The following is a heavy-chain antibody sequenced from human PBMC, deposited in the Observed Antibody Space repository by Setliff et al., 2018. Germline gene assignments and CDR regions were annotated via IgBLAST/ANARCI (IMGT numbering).Heavy chain of an antibody. D-gene: IGHD3-3*01. CDR3: ARGPLQNFWSGYYLVAVNY. J-gene: IGHJ4*02. CDR1: GYTFTNHD. Sequence: ASVKVSCKASGYTFTNHDINWVRQATGQGLEWMGWINPNSGNTGYAQNFQGRVTMTRNTSICTAYMELSSLRFEDTAVYYCARGPLQNFWSGYYLVAVNYWVQGTRVTVPQ. V-gene: IGHV1-8*02. CDR2: INPNSGNT.